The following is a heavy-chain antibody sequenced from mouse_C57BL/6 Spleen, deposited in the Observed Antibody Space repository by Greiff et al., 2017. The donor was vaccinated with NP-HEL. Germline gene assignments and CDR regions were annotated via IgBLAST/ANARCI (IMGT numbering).Heavy chain of an antibody. J-gene: IGHJ2*01. D-gene: IGHD2-1*01. CDR2: IYPSDSDT. CDR3: ARIYYGHYGYCDY. V-gene: IGHV1-61*01. Sequence: QVKLQQPGAELVRPGSSVKLSCKASGYTFTSYWMDWVKQRPGQGLEWIGNIYPSDSDTPYNQKFKDKATLTVDKSSSTAYMQLSSLTSEDSAVYYCARIYYGHYGYCDYGGQGTTLTVSS. CDR1: GYTFTSYW.